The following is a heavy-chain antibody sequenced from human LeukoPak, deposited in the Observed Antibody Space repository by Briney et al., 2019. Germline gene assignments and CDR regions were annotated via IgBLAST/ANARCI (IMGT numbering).Heavy chain of an antibody. CDR2: ISPYNSNT. V-gene: IGHV1-18*01. D-gene: IGHD5-18*01. Sequence: ASVKVSCKASGYTFTSYGISWVRQAPGQGLEWMGWISPYNSNTYYAQNLQGRVTMTTDTSTSTTYMELRSLRSEDTAVYYCARESDSYVDYWGQGTLVTVSS. J-gene: IGHJ4*02. CDR3: ARESDSYVDY. CDR1: GYTFTSYG.